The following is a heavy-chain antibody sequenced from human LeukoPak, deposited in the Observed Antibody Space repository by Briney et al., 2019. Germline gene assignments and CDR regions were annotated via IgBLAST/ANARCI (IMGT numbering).Heavy chain of an antibody. D-gene: IGHD6-19*01. Sequence: SETLSLTCAVYGGSFSGYYWSWIRQPAGKGLEWIGRIYTSGTTNYNPSLKSRVTMSVDTSKNQFSLKLSSVTAADTAVYYCARESSGWYYDYWGQGILVTVSS. CDR2: IYTSGTT. CDR3: ARESSGWYYDY. J-gene: IGHJ4*02. V-gene: IGHV4-4*07. CDR1: GGSFSGYY.